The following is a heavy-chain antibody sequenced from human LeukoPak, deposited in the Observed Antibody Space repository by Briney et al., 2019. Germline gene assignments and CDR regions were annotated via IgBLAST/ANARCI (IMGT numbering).Heavy chain of an antibody. V-gene: IGHV3-7*01. CDR1: GFTFSSYW. CDR2: IKRDGSEK. Sequence: GGSLRLSCAASGFTFSSYWMSWVRQAPGKGLEWVANIKRDGSEKYYVDSVKGRFTISRDNAKNSLYLQMNSLRAEDTAVYYCARDMGYCSSTSCPGFQHWGQGTLVTVSS. D-gene: IGHD2-2*01. CDR3: ARDMGYCSSTSCPGFQH. J-gene: IGHJ1*01.